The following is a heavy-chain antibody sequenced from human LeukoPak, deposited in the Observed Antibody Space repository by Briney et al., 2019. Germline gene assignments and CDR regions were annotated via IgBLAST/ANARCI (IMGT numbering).Heavy chain of an antibody. CDR2: INGDGNNV. CDR3: AAGPAGNGHLSSY. V-gene: IGHV3-74*01. D-gene: IGHD1-1*01. CDR1: GFTFNNYW. Sequence: GGSLRLSCAASGFTFNNYWLHWVRQVPGKGLMWVSRINGDGNNVNYANSVKGRFTISRDNAKNTLHLQMNSLRAEDTAVYYCAAGPAGNGHLSSYWGQGTRVTVSS. J-gene: IGHJ4*02.